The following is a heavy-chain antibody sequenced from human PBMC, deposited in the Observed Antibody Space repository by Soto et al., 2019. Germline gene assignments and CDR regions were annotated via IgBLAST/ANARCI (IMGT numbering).Heavy chain of an antibody. J-gene: IGHJ5*01. CDR3: ARQSGSYGDGGGDRFES. CDR1: GSTFTHFW. D-gene: IGHD4-17*01. V-gene: IGHV5-51*01. Sequence: PGESLKISCKGFGSTFTHFWIGWVRQRPGKGLEWMGIIYPADSDTKYSPSFQGRVTMSADESISTVYLQWRRLKASDSAMYYCARQSGSYGDGGGDRFESWGQGTLVTVSS. CDR2: IYPADSDT.